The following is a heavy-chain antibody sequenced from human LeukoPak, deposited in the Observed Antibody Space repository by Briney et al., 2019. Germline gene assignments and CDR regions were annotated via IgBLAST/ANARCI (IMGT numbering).Heavy chain of an antibody. V-gene: IGHV3-23*01. D-gene: IGHD3-22*01. Sequence: GGSLRLSCAASGYTFSAYAISWVRQAPGKGLEWVSAISGSGGITYYADSVKGRFTISRGNSKNTLYLQMNSLRAEDTAVYYCAKHDPRRVVITNWFDPWGQGTLVTVSS. CDR1: GYTFSAYA. CDR3: AKHDPRRVVITNWFDP. CDR2: ISGSGGIT. J-gene: IGHJ5*02.